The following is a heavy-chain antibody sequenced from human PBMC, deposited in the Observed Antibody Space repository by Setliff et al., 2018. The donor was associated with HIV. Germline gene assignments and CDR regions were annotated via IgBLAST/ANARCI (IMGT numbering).Heavy chain of an antibody. Sequence: PSETLSLTCTVSGGSLSTDSYYWSWIRQPAGKGLEWIGHVYTSGSTDYNPSLKSRATISVETSKRQFSLNLTSVTAADTAMYFCAIQRGDVDWYLSVVHWGQGKLVTVS. V-gene: IGHV4-61*09. CDR2: VYTSGST. D-gene: IGHD3-9*01. CDR3: AIQRGDVDWYLSVVH. CDR1: GGSLSTDSYY. J-gene: IGHJ5*02.